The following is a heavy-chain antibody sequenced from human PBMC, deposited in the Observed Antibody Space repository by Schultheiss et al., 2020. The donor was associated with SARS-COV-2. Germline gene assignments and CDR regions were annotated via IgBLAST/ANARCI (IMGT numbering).Heavy chain of an antibody. V-gene: IGHV1-8*01. CDR1: GYTFTSYD. D-gene: IGHD2-21*02. Sequence: ASVKVSCKASGYTFTSYDINWVRQATGQGLEWMGWMNPNSGNTGYAQKLQGRVTMTTDTSTSTAYMELRSLRSDDTAVYYCARDGVVVTATPLDYWGQGTLVTVSS. CDR3: ARDGVVVTATPLDY. J-gene: IGHJ4*02. CDR2: MNPNSGNT.